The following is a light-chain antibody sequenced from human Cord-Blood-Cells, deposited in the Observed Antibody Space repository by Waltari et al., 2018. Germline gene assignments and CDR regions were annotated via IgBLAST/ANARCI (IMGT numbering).Light chain of an antibody. CDR3: QQSDSTPYS. Sequence: DIQMTQSPYSLSASVGDRVTITCRASQSISSSLNWYQQKPGKAPKLLIYAASSLQSGVPSRFSGSGSGTDFTLTISSLQPEDCATYYCQQSDSTPYSLGQGTKLEIK. CDR2: AAS. CDR1: QSISSS. J-gene: IGKJ2*03. V-gene: IGKV1-39*01.